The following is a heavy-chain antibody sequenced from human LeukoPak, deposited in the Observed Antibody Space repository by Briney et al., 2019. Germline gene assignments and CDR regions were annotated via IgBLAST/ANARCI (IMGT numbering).Heavy chain of an antibody. CDR3: AREGNYDFWSGPKNFDY. J-gene: IGHJ4*02. D-gene: IGHD3-3*01. CDR2: ISDSGSTV. V-gene: IGHV3-48*01. Sequence: QSGGSLRLSCAASGFTFSSHGMNWVRQAPGKGLEWIVKISDSGSTVYYADFVKGRFSIARDNANNSLSLQMDSLRVEDTAVYYCAREGNYDFWSGPKNFDYWGQGTLVTVSS. CDR1: GFTFSSHG.